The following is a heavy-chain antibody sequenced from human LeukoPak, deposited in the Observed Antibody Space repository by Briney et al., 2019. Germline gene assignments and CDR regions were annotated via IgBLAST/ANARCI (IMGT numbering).Heavy chain of an antibody. CDR2: INPNSGGT. CDR1: GYTFTSYD. Sequence: ASVKVSCKASGYTFTSYDINWVRQATGQGLEWMGWINPNSGGTNYAQKFQGRVTMTRDTSISTAYMELSRLRSDDTAVYYCARSNPFDYWGQGTLVTVSS. J-gene: IGHJ4*02. V-gene: IGHV1-2*02. CDR3: ARSNPFDY.